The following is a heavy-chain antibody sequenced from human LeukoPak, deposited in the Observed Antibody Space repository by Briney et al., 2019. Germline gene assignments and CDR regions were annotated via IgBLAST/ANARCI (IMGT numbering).Heavy chain of an antibody. V-gene: IGHV1-18*01. D-gene: IGHD2-2*01. CDR3: ARSQAVVSSSLYYYYMDV. J-gene: IGHJ6*03. Sequence: ASVKVSCKTSGDTFSTYSISWLRQAPGQGLEWMGWTSANNRNTNYAQRLQGRVTMTTDTSTNTAYMELRTLRSDDTAVYYCARSQAVVSSSLYYYYMDVWGKGTTIIVSS. CDR2: TSANNRNT. CDR1: GDTFSTYS.